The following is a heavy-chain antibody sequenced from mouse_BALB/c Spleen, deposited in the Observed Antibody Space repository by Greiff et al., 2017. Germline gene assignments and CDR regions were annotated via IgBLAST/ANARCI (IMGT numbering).Heavy chain of an antibody. J-gene: IGHJ4*01. V-gene: IGHV2-9*02. Sequence: VQLQESGPGLVAPSQSLSITCSVSGFSLTSYGVNCVRQPPGKCLEWLGVIWAGGSTNYNSALMSRLRISKDNSKSQVFLKMNSLQTDDTAMYYCARCPVLRLRYAMDYWGQGTSVTVSS. D-gene: IGHD1-2*01. CDR2: IWAGGST. CDR3: ARCPVLRLRYAMDY. CDR1: GFSLTSYG.